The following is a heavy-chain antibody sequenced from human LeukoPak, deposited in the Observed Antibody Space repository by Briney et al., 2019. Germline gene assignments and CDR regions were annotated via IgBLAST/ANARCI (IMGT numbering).Heavy chain of an antibody. V-gene: IGHV3-69-1*01. CDR3: ASYGGFTSATLVDLL. J-gene: IGHJ4*02. CDR1: GFSFSVYS. Sequence: GGSLRLSCAASGFSFSVYSMNWVRQAPGKGLEWVSSISSRSYTDYADSVRGRFTISRDNAKNPLFLQMNSLRAEDTAVYYCASYGGFTSATLVDLLWGQGTLVTVSS. D-gene: IGHD4-23*01. CDR2: ISSRSYT.